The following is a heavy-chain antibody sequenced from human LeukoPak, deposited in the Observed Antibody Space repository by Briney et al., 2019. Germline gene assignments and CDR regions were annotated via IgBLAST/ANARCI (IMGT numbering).Heavy chain of an antibody. CDR2: IWYDGSNK. Sequence: GGSLRLSCAASGFTFSSYGMHWVRQAPGKGLEWVAVIWYDGSNKCYANSVKGRFTISRDNSKNTLYLQMNSLRAEDTAVYYCARDTWSASGFDYWGQGTLVTVSS. D-gene: IGHD1-26*01. V-gene: IGHV3-33*01. J-gene: IGHJ4*02. CDR1: GFTFSSYG. CDR3: ARDTWSASGFDY.